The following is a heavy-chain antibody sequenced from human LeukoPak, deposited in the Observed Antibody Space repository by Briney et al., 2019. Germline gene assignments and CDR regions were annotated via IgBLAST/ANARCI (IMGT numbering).Heavy chain of an antibody. CDR2: INHSGST. CDR1: GGSFSGYY. J-gene: IGHJ4*02. CDR3: ARDTHISYYDSSGYLDY. Sequence: SETLSLTCAVYGGSFSGYYWSWIRQPPGKGLEWIGEINHSGSTNYNPSLKSRVTISVDTSKNQFSLKLSSVTAADTAVYYCARDTHISYYDSSGYLDYWGQGTLVTVSS. D-gene: IGHD3-22*01. V-gene: IGHV4-34*01.